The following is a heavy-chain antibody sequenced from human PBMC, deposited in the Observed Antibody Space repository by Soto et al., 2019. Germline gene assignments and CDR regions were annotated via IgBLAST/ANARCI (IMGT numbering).Heavy chain of an antibody. Sequence: QVQLVQSGAELKKPGASVRVSCKTSGYTCTDLYIPWVRQAPGQGLEWMGWVAPRSGARRNTQKFQGRVTMSRATSTSTVYLELTRLTSYDTAVYYCARDNYGPLDYWGQGTVVTVSS. J-gene: IGHJ4*02. V-gene: IGHV1-2*02. CDR1: GYTCTDLY. D-gene: IGHD3-10*01. CDR3: ARDNYGPLDY. CDR2: VAPRSGAR.